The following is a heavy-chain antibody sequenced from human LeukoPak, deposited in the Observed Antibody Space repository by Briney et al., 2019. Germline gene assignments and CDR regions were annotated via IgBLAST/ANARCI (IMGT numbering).Heavy chain of an antibody. J-gene: IGHJ2*01. V-gene: IGHV4-59*01. CDR2: IYYSGST. Sequence: SETLSLTCTVSGGSISSYYWSWIRQPPGKGLEWTGYIYYSGSTNYNPSLKSRVTISVDTSKNQFSLKLSSVTAADTAVYYCARFYDSSWYFDLWGRGTLVTVSS. CDR1: GGSISSYY. D-gene: IGHD3-22*01. CDR3: ARFYDSSWYFDL.